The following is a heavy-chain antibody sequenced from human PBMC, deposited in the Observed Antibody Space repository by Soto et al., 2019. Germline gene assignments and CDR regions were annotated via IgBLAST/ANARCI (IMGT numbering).Heavy chain of an antibody. Sequence: GGSLRLSCAASGFTFSDYYMSWIRQAPGKGLEWVSYISSSSSYTNYADSVKGRFTISRDNAKNSLYLQMNSLRAEDTAVYYCARAGSSSWYDTPILFDYWGQGTLVTVSS. CDR2: ISSSSSYT. CDR1: GFTFSDYY. D-gene: IGHD6-13*01. V-gene: IGHV3-11*06. CDR3: ARAGSSSWYDTPILFDY. J-gene: IGHJ4*02.